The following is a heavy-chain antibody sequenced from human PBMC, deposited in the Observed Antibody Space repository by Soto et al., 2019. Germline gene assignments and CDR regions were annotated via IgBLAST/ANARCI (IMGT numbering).Heavy chain of an antibody. CDR3: ARYDYYGSGSPFDY. CDR1: GFSLSTSGVG. CDR2: IYWDDDK. J-gene: IGHJ4*02. V-gene: IGHV2-5*02. Sequence: QITLKESGPTLVKPTQTLTLTCTFSGFSLSTSGVGVGWIRQPPGKALEWLALIYWDDDKRYSPSLKSRLNITKDTSKNQVVLTMTNMDPVDTATYYCARYDYYGSGSPFDYWGQGTLVTVSS. D-gene: IGHD3-10*01.